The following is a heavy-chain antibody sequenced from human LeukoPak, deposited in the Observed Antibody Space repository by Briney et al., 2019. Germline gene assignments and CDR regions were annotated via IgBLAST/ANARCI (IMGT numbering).Heavy chain of an antibody. D-gene: IGHD2-15*01. J-gene: IGHJ6*02. CDR1: GGTFSSYA. V-gene: IGHV1-69*13. CDR2: IIPIFGTA. Sequence: ASVKVSCKASGGTFSSYAISWVRQAPGQGLEWMGGIIPIFGTANYAQKFQGRVTITADESTSTANMELSSLRSEDTAVYYCARGPRAAYYYYGMDVWGQGTTVTVSS. CDR3: ARGPRAAYYYYGMDV.